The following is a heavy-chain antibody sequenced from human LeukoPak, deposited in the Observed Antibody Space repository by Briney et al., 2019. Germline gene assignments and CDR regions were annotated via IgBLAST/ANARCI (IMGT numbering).Heavy chain of an antibody. D-gene: IGHD3-16*02. CDR1: GFTFSSYA. V-gene: IGHV3-30-3*01. J-gene: IGHJ4*02. Sequence: GGSLRLSCAASGFTFSSYAMHWVRQAPGKGLEWVAVISYDGSNKYYADSVKGRFTISRDNSKNTLYLQMNSLRADDTAVYYCARGVEFGGVIVLYFDYWGQGTLVTVSS. CDR3: ARGVEFGGVIVLYFDY. CDR2: ISYDGSNK.